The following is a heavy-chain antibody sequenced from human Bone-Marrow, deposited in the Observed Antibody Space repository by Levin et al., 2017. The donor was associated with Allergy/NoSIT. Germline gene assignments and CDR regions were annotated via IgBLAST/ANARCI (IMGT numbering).Heavy chain of an antibody. D-gene: IGHD4-11*01. CDR1: GYTFTGYY. CDR2: INPNSGGT. J-gene: IGHJ4*02. V-gene: IGHV1-2*06. CDR3: ARGGRTTVTIPPWLDY. Sequence: GGSLRLSCKASGYTFTGYYMHWVRQAPGQGLEWMGRINPNSGGTNYAQKFQGRVTMTRDTSISTAYMELSRLRSDDTAVYYCARGGRTTVTIPPWLDYWGQGTLVTVSS.